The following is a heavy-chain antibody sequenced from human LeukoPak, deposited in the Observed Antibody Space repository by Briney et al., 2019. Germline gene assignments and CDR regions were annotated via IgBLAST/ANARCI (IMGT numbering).Heavy chain of an antibody. J-gene: IGHJ4*02. CDR3: ARDALEGFDY. V-gene: IGHV4-59*01. CDR2: IYYSGST. D-gene: IGHD5-24*01. Sequence: SETLSLTCTVSGGSISSYYWSWIRQPPGKGLEWIGYIYYSGSTNYNPSLKSRVTISVDTSKNQFSLKLSSVTAADTAVYYRARDALEGFDYWGQGTLVTVSS. CDR1: GGSISSYY.